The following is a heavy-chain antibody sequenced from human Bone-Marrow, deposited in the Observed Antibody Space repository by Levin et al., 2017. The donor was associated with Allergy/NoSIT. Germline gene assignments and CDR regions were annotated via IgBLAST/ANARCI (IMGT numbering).Heavy chain of an antibody. V-gene: IGHV1-8*01. CDR3: ARGHSQGSTKWRPFYYGLDV. CDR2: MNPNSGNQ. Sequence: GGSLRLSCKSSGSTFTSRDINWVRQAPGRGPEWMGWMNPNSGNQGSSQKFRGRISLTWDTSQDTAYMELNGLTYDDSATYFCARGHSQGSTKWRPFYYGLDVWGQGTTIVVSS. D-gene: IGHD3-10*01. J-gene: IGHJ6*02. CDR1: GSTFTSRD.